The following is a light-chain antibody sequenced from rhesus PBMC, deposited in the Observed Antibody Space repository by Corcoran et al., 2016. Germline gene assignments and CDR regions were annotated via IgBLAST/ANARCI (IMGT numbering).Light chain of an antibody. Sequence: ETVMMQSPATLSLSPGERATLSCRASQSVGSTLAWYQQQPGQAPRLLIYSASSRATGIPDRFSGSGSGTEFTLTISSLDPEDVGVYYCQKYNDWPFTFGPGTKLDIK. CDR1: QSVGST. CDR2: SAS. V-gene: IGKV3-42*01. CDR3: QKYNDWPFT. J-gene: IGKJ3*01.